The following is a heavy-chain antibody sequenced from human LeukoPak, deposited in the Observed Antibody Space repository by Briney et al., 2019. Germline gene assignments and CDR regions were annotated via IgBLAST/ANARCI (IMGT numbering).Heavy chain of an antibody. CDR1: GFTFSSYG. CDR3: AKDYYCSSTSCLFDY. J-gene: IGHJ4*02. Sequence: GGPLRLSCAASGFTFSSYGMSWVRQAPGKGLEWVSAISGSGGSTYYADSVKGRFTISRDNSKNTLYLQMSSLRAEDTAVYYCAKDYYCSSTSCLFDYWGQGTLVTVSS. V-gene: IGHV3-23*01. D-gene: IGHD2-2*01. CDR2: ISGSGGST.